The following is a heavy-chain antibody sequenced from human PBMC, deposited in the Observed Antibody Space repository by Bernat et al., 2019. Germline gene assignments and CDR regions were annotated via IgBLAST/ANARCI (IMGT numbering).Heavy chain of an antibody. Sequence: EVQLVESGGGVVQPGGSLRLSCAASGFTFDDYAMHWVRQAPGKGLEWVSLISGDGGSTYYADSVKGRFTISRDNAKNTLYLQMNSLRAEDTAVYYCARGGSYYDSSGYYSTPDYWGQGTLVTVSS. CDR3: ARGGSYYDSSGYYSTPDY. V-gene: IGHV3-43*02. CDR2: ISGDGGST. CDR1: GFTFDDYA. D-gene: IGHD3-22*01. J-gene: IGHJ4*02.